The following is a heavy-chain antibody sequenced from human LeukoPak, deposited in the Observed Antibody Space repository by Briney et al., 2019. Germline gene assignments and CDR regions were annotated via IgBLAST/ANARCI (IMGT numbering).Heavy chain of an antibody. CDR1: GGTFSSYA. D-gene: IGHD3-9*01. V-gene: IGHV1-69*13. CDR3: ARYDILTDPGCDY. Sequence: SVKVSCKASGGTFSSYAISWVRQAPGQGLEWMGGIIPIFGTANYAQKFQGRVTITADESTSTAYMELSSLRSEDTAVYYCARYDILTDPGCDYWGQGTLVTVSS. J-gene: IGHJ4*02. CDR2: IIPIFGTA.